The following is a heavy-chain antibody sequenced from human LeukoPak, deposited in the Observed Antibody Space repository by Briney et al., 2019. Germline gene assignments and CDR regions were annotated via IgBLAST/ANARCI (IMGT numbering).Heavy chain of an antibody. CDR1: GFTFSSHK. Sequence: PGGSLRLSCVASGFTFSSHKMNWVRQAPGKGLEWVSSISTGSSYLFYAKSVRGRFTISRDNTNYALYLQMNSLRAEDTAIYYCARERDLTGDPPDYWGQGTLVTVSS. D-gene: IGHD7-27*01. J-gene: IGHJ4*02. CDR3: ARERDLTGDPPDY. V-gene: IGHV3-21*01. CDR2: ISTGSSYL.